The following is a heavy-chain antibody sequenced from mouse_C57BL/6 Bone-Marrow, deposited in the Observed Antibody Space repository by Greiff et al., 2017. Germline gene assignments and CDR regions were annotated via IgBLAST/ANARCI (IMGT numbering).Heavy chain of an antibody. Sequence: QVQLQQSGAELARPGASVKLSCKASGYTFTSYGISWVKQRTGQGLEWIGEIYPRSGNTYYNEKFKGKATLTADKSSSTAYMELRSLTSEDSAVYFCGRRIHYYGSSSFAYWGQGTLVTVSA. CDR1: GYTFTSYG. V-gene: IGHV1-81*01. D-gene: IGHD1-1*01. J-gene: IGHJ3*01. CDR2: IYPRSGNT. CDR3: GRRIHYYGSSSFAY.